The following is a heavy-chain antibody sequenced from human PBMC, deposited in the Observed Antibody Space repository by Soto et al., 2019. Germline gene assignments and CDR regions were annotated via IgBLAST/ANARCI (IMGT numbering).Heavy chain of an antibody. V-gene: IGHV3-53*01. CDR3: ARGSYSGAAAGRDFDY. J-gene: IGHJ4*02. D-gene: IGHD6-13*01. Sequence: EVQLVESGGGLIQPGGSLRLSCAASGFTVSSNYMSWVRQAPGKGLEWVSVIYSGGSTCYADSVKGRFTISRDNSKNTLYLQMNSLRAEDTAVYYCARGSYSGAAAGRDFDYWGQGTLVTVSS. CDR1: GFTVSSNY. CDR2: IYSGGST.